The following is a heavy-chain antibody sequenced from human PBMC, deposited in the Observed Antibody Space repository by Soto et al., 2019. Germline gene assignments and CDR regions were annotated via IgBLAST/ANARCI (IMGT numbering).Heavy chain of an antibody. V-gene: IGHV3-23*01. D-gene: IGHD5-12*01. Sequence: EVQLLESGGGLVQPGGSLRLSCAASGLTFSSYAMSWVRQAPGKGPEWVSAISGSGDNTYYADSVKGRFTISRDNSKNTLYLQMNSLRAEDTALYYCAKNGYGSDVLWWFDPWGQGTLVTVSS. CDR1: GLTFSSYA. J-gene: IGHJ5*02. CDR2: ISGSGDNT. CDR3: AKNGYGSDVLWWFDP.